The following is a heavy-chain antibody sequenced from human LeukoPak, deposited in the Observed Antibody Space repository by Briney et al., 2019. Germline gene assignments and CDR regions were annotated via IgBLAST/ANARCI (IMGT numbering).Heavy chain of an antibody. CDR2: IYYSGST. Sequence: SETLSLTCTVSGGSISRYYWSWIRQSPGKGLEWIGSIYYSGSTYYNPSLKSRVTISVDTSKNQFSLKLSSVTAADTAVYYCARVAGSGSYYSDDDAFDIWGQGTMVTVSS. CDR1: GGSISRYY. D-gene: IGHD3-10*01. J-gene: IGHJ3*02. V-gene: IGHV4-59*12. CDR3: ARVAGSGSYYSDDDAFDI.